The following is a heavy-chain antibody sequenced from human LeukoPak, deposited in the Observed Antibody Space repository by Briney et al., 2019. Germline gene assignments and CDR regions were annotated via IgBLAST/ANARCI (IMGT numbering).Heavy chain of an antibody. CDR1: NDSINNLY. V-gene: IGHV4-4*07. CDR3: AGDYSSLVMGH. CDR2: VSTSDTP. Sequence: PSETLSLTCNVSNDSINNLYWTWIRQPAGRGLEWIGTVSTSDTPHYNPSLKSRVAISIDKSKNHFSLRLISVTAADTAVYFCAGDYSSLVMGHWGQGTPVTVSS. D-gene: IGHD4-17*01. J-gene: IGHJ4*02.